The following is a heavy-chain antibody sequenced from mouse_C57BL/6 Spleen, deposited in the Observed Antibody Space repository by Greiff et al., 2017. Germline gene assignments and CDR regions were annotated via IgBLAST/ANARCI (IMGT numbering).Heavy chain of an antibody. CDR2: IDPSDSYT. J-gene: IGHJ3*01. D-gene: IGHD1-1*01. CDR3: ARSHYYYGSSYSSFAY. CDR1: GYTFTSYW. Sequence: QVQLQQSGAELVKPGASVKLSCKASGYTFTSYWMQWVKQRPGQGLEWIGEIDPSDSYTNYNQKFKGKATLTVDTSSSTAYMQLSSLTSEDSAVYYCARSHYYYGSSYSSFAYWGQGTLVTVSA. V-gene: IGHV1-50*01.